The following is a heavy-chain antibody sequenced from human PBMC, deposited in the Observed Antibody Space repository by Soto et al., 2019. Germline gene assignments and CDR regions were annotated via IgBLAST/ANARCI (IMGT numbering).Heavy chain of an antibody. CDR2: IYSEGST. D-gene: IGHD1-20*01. J-gene: IGHJ4*02. Sequence: PGGSLRLSCAASGFTVSSSDMSWVRQAPGKGLEWVSIIYSEGSTFYADSVKGRFTISRDNSKNTLYLQMNSLRAEDTAVYYCARALTGTRSCFDRWGQGTLVTVSS. CDR3: ARALTGTRSCFDR. CDR1: GFTVSSSD. V-gene: IGHV3-53*01.